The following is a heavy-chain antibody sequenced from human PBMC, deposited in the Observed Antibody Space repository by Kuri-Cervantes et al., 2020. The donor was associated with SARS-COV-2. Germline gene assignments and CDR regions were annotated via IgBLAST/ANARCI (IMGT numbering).Heavy chain of an antibody. J-gene: IGHJ4*02. CDR2: FYTRCST. D-gene: IGHD2-21*01. CDR1: GGSIRSISYY. V-gene: IGHV4-39*07. CDR3: ARDSPRGGDLYYFDY. Sequence: ESLKISWTVSGGSIRSISYYWGWIRQPPGKGVEWIGRFYTRCSTIHNPSVKRRVTMSVDTSKNQFSLKLSSVSGADTAVYYCARDSPRGGDLYYFDYWGQGTLVTVSS.